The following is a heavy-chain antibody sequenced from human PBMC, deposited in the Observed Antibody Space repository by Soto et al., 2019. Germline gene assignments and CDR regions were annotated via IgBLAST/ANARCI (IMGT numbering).Heavy chain of an antibody. CDR3: ARGFDQPRGMDV. Sequence: GLEYMGWINPTSGNTNYAQKLQGRVTMTTDTSTSTAYMELRSLRSDDTAVYYCARGFDQPRGMDVWGQRTTVTVSS. J-gene: IGHJ6*02. V-gene: IGHV1-18*01. CDR2: INPTSGNT.